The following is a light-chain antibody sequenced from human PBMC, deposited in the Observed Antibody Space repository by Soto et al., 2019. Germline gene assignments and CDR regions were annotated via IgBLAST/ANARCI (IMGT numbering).Light chain of an antibody. CDR2: GAS. J-gene: IGKJ2*01. CDR3: QQYNSWPPVYT. V-gene: IGKV3-15*01. Sequence: EIVMTQSPATLSVSPGERATLSCRASQSVSSNYLAWYQQKPGQAPRLLIYGASTRATGVPARFSGSGSGTEFTVTITSLQSEDFAVYYCQQYNSWPPVYTFGQGTKLEI. CDR1: QSVSSN.